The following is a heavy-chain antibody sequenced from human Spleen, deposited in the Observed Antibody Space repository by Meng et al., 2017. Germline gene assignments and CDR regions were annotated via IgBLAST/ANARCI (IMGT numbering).Heavy chain of an antibody. Sequence: RWGAGLLNPWETLSLTCVSPGGSFIDYYWSWIRQPPGKGLEWIGEINHSGSTNYNPSLESRATISVDTSQNNLSLKLSSVTAADSAVYYCARGPTTMAHDFDYWGQGTLVTVSS. CDR1: GGSFIDYY. J-gene: IGHJ4*02. CDR3: ARGPTTMAHDFDY. D-gene: IGHD4-11*01. V-gene: IGHV4-34*01. CDR2: INHSGST.